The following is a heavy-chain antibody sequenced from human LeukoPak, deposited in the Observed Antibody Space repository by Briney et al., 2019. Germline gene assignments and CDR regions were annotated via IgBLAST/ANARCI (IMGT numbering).Heavy chain of an antibody. Sequence: GGSLRLSCAASGFTFSSYGMHWVRQAPGKGLEWVAFIRYDGSNKYYADSVKGRFTISRDNSKNTLYLQMNSLRAEDTAVYYCAKDSQYYGSGSYPYYYYYMDVWGKGTTVTIS. D-gene: IGHD3-10*01. V-gene: IGHV3-30*02. CDR2: IRYDGSNK. CDR1: GFTFSSYG. J-gene: IGHJ6*03. CDR3: AKDSQYYGSGSYPYYYYYMDV.